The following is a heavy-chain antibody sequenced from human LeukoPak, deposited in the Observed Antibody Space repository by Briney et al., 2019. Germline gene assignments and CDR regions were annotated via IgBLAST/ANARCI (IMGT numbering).Heavy chain of an antibody. Sequence: PSETLSLTCTVSGGSISSGGYYWSWIRQHPGKGLEWIGYIYYSGSTYYNPSLKSRVTISVDTSKNQFSLKLSSVTAADTAVYYCARDYYDSSGYYSGLRYWGQGTLVTVSS. V-gene: IGHV4-31*03. J-gene: IGHJ4*02. CDR3: ARDYYDSSGYYSGLRY. D-gene: IGHD3-22*01. CDR2: IYYSGST. CDR1: GGSISSGGYY.